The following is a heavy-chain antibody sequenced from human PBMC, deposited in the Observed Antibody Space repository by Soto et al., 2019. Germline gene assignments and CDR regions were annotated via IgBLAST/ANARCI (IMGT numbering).Heavy chain of an antibody. V-gene: IGHV3-30-3*01. Sequence: GGSLRLSCAASGFTFGSYAMHWVRQAPGKGLEWVAVISYDGSNKYYADSVKGRFTISRDNSKNTLYLQMNSLRAEDTAVYYCARDPRTIYHFDYWGQGTLVTVSS. CDR2: ISYDGSNK. CDR1: GFTFGSYA. J-gene: IGHJ4*02. CDR3: ARDPRTIYHFDY.